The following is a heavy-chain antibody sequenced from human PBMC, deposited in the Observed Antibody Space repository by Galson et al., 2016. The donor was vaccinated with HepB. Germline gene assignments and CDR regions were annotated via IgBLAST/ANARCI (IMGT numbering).Heavy chain of an antibody. Sequence: SLRLSCAASGFTFTNNIMSWVRQAPGKGLEWVSTIGGDGATFYGDSVKGRFTISRDNSKNTLYLQMNSLRAEDTAVYYCARARYSSGLYNWFDPWGQGTLVTVSS. D-gene: IGHD6-19*01. J-gene: IGHJ5*02. CDR3: ARARYSSGLYNWFDP. CDR1: GFTFTNNI. CDR2: IGGDGAT. V-gene: IGHV3-23*01.